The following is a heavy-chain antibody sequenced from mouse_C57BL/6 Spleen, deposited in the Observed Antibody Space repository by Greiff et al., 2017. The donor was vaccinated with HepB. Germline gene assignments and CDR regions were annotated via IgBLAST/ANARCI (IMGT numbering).Heavy chain of an antibody. D-gene: IGHD2-2*01. V-gene: IGHV1-18*01. CDR1: GYTFTDYN. J-gene: IGHJ2*01. CDR2: INPNNGGT. Sequence: EVQLQQSGPELVKPGASVKIPCKASGYTFTDYNMDWVKQSHGKSLEWIGDINPNNGGTIYNQKFKGKATLTVDKSSSTAYMELSSLTSEDTAVYYCARRVVTTYYFDYWGQGTTLTVSS. CDR3: ARRVVTTYYFDY.